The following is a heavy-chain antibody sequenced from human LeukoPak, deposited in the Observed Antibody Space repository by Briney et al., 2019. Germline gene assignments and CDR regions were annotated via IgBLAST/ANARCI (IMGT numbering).Heavy chain of an antibody. D-gene: IGHD4-23*01. CDR2: IGSDGSST. Sequence: EPGGSLRLSCAASGFSFSTSIMTWVRQAPGKGLEWVSAIGSDGSSTHYADSVKGRFTISRDNSKNTLYLRMNTLRAEDTAVYFCAKDPLSYGGHYLDTWGQGTLVTVSS. V-gene: IGHV3-23*01. J-gene: IGHJ4*02. CDR3: AKDPLSYGGHYLDT. CDR1: GFSFSTSI.